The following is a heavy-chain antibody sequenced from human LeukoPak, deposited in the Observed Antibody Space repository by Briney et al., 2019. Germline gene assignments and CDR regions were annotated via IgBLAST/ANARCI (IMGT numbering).Heavy chain of an antibody. V-gene: IGHV1-8*02. CDR2: MNPNSGNT. CDR1: GYTFTSYD. J-gene: IGHJ4*02. Sequence: ASVKVSCKASGYTFTSYDINWVRQATGQGLEWMGWMNPNSGNTGYAQKFQGRVTMTRDMSTSTVYMELSSLRSEDTAVYYCARDQGMITFGGVVDYFDYWGQGTLVTVSS. D-gene: IGHD3-16*01. CDR3: ARDQGMITFGGVVDYFDY.